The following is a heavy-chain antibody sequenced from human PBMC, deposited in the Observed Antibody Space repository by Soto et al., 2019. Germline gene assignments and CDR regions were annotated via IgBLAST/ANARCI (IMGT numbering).Heavy chain of an antibody. CDR1: GGSISSYS. Sequence: SETLSLTCTVSGGSISSYSWSWIRQPPGKGLEWIGYIYYSGSTNYNPSLKSRVTISVDTSKNQFSLKLSSVTAADTAVYYCARDRYYYDSSGSDYYYYGMDVWGQGTTVTVSS. D-gene: IGHD3-22*01. J-gene: IGHJ6*02. CDR3: ARDRYYYDSSGSDYYYYGMDV. V-gene: IGHV4-59*01. CDR2: IYYSGST.